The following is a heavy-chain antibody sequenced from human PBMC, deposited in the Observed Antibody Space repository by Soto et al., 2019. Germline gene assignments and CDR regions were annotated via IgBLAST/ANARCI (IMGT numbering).Heavy chain of an antibody. J-gene: IGHJ5*02. D-gene: IGHD6-13*01. CDR1: GFTFSSYW. CDR2: INSDGSST. CDR3: AGGGIAAGCTLYNGFDL. V-gene: IGHV3-74*01. Sequence: EVQLVESGGGLVQPGGSLRLSCAASGFTFSSYWMHWVRQAPGKGLVWVSRINSDGSSTSYADSVKGRFTISRDNAKNTLNRQMNRLRGEDTTVYYCAGGGIAAGCTLYNGFDLWGQGTRVNDST.